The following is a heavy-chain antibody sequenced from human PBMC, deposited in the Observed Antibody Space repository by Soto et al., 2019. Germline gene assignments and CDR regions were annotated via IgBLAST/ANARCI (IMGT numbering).Heavy chain of an antibody. D-gene: IGHD6-6*01. Sequence: ASAQVSGDYCLLAFSGYCIQWLRQDLGQGLEWMGWINSHSGGTEYAQKFQGRVNLTRDTSIATAYLTLTSLTSDDTALYYCAKDLTRQLAYWLALWGKGTPVPVSS. CDR1: LLAFSGYC. CDR3: AKDLTRQLAYWLAL. V-gene: IGHV1-2*02. CDR2: INSHSGGT. J-gene: IGHJ5*02.